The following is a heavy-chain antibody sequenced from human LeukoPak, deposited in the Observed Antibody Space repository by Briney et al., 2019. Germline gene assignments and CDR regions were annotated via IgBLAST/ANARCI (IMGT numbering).Heavy chain of an antibody. V-gene: IGHV6-1*01. Sequence: SQTLSLTCAISGDSVSSSSAAWNWIRQSPSRGLEWLGRTYYRSKWYNDYAVSVKSRITINPDTSKNQFSLQLNSVTPEDTAVYYCARGRDIAVAGTSGDFDYWGQGTLVTVSS. CDR1: GDSVSSSSAA. CDR3: ARGRDIAVAGTSGDFDY. D-gene: IGHD6-19*01. J-gene: IGHJ4*02. CDR2: TYYRSKWYN.